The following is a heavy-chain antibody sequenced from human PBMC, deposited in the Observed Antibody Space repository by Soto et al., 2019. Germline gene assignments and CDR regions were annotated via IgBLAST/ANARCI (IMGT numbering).Heavy chain of an antibody. CDR2: INAGNGNT. CDR1: GYTFTSYA. V-gene: IGHV1-3*01. J-gene: IGHJ4*02. Sequence: PRASVKVSCKASGYTFTSYAMHWVRQAPGQRLERMGWINAGNGNTKYSQKFQGRVTITRDTSASTAYMELSSLRSEDTAVYYCARGAPGGLYYFDYWGQGTLVTVSS. D-gene: IGHD2-2*01. CDR3: ARGAPGGLYYFDY.